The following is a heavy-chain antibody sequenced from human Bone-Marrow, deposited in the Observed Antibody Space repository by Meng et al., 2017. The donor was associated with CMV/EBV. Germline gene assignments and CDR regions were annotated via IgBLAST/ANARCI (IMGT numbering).Heavy chain of an antibody. CDR3: ARLCSTSCYTDAFDI. J-gene: IGHJ3*02. Sequence: GGSLRLSCAASGFTFSSYSMNWVRQAPGKGLEWVSSISSSSSYIYYADSVKGRFTISRDNAKNSLYLQMNSLRAEDTAVYYCARLCSTSCYTDAFDIWGQGTMVTVSS. D-gene: IGHD2-2*02. CDR1: GFTFSSYS. V-gene: IGHV3-21*01. CDR2: ISSSSSYI.